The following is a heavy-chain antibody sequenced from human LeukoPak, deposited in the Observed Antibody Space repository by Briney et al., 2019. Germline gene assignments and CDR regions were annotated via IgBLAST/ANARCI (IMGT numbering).Heavy chain of an antibody. CDR3: ARVGDYYDSRGYSTDAFDM. D-gene: IGHD3-22*01. Sequence: GGSLRLSCAASGFTFRNHFMDWVPQAPGKGLEWVGRIRNRAKSYTTQYAPSVKDRFTISRDDSRNSLYLQMNSLKTEDTAVYFCARVGDYYDSRGYSTDAFDMWGQGTMVTVSS. CDR2: IRNRAKSYTT. V-gene: IGHV3-72*01. J-gene: IGHJ3*02. CDR1: GFTFRNHF.